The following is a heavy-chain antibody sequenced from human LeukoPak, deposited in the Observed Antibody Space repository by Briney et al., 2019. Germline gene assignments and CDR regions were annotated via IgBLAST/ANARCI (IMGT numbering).Heavy chain of an antibody. J-gene: IGHJ4*02. Sequence: GGSLRLSCAASGFTFSDYYMSWIRQAPGKGLEWVSYISSSGGTIYYADSVKGRFTISRDNAKNSLYLQMNSLRAEDTAVYYCAGRDYYDSSGYYYGFDYWGQGTLVTVSS. D-gene: IGHD3-22*01. CDR2: ISSSGGTI. CDR3: AGRDYYDSSGYYYGFDY. CDR1: GFTFSDYY. V-gene: IGHV3-11*04.